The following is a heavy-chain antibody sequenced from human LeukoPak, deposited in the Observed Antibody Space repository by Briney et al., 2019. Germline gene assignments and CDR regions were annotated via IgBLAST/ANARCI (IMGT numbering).Heavy chain of an antibody. Sequence: SETLSLTCTVSGDSISSSHYYWGWIRQSPGKGLEWIGSIYSGGETHYNPSLNSRVTIFLDTSKNRFSLNLISVTATDTAVYYCVRDYRNVVQGDWGQGTLVTVSS. J-gene: IGHJ4*02. CDR3: VRDYRNVVQGD. V-gene: IGHV4-39*02. D-gene: IGHD4-11*01. CDR1: GDSISSSHYY. CDR2: IYSGGET.